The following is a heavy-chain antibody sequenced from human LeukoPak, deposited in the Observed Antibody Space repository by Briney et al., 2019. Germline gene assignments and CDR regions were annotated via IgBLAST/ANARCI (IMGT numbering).Heavy chain of an antibody. Sequence: SETLSLTCAVYGGSFSGYYWSWIRQPPGKGLEWIGEINHSGSTNYNPSLKSRVTISVDTSKNQFSLKLRSVTAADTAVYYCAGESKIYDGDGYHLDSWGQGTLVSVSS. J-gene: IGHJ4*02. CDR2: INHSGST. D-gene: IGHD3-22*01. CDR3: AGESKIYDGDGYHLDS. V-gene: IGHV4-34*01. CDR1: GGSFSGYY.